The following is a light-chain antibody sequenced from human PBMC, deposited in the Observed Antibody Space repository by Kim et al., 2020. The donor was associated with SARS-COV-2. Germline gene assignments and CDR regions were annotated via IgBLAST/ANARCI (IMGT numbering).Light chain of an antibody. Sequence: QSALTQPASVSGSPGQSITISCTGTSSDVGGYNYVSWYQQHPGKAPKLMIYDVSKRPSGVSNRFSGSKSGNTASLTISGLQAEDEADYYCSSYTSSSTFEVCGGGTQLTVL. V-gene: IGLV2-14*01. CDR1: SSDVGGYNY. CDR3: SSYTSSSTFEV. CDR2: DVS. J-gene: IGLJ3*02.